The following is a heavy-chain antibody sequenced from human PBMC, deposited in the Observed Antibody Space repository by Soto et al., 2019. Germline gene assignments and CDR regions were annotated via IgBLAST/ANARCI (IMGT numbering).Heavy chain of an antibody. CDR1: RFTFSSYG. D-gene: IGHD2-15*01. Sequence: QVQLVESGGGVVQPGRSLRLSCVASRFTFSSYGMHWVRQAPGKGLEWVAVIWYDGSKVYYADSVKGRFTISRDNSKNTLYTQMNSLRAEETAVYYCARTGGSTAYGMDVWGQGTTVTVSS. CDR2: IWYDGSKV. J-gene: IGHJ6*02. V-gene: IGHV3-33*01. CDR3: ARTGGSTAYGMDV.